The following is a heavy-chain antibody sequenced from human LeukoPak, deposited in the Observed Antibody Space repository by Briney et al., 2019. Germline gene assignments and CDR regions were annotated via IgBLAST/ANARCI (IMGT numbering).Heavy chain of an antibody. Sequence: PGGSLRLSCAASGFTFSAYSIDWVRQAPGKGLEWVSYISSGSTTIYYADSVKGRFTISRDNAKNSLSLQMNSLRGEDTAVYYCARESTPGGYYYNYGMDVWGQGTTVTVSS. CDR3: ARESTPGGYYYNYGMDV. J-gene: IGHJ6*02. D-gene: IGHD2-2*01. CDR1: GFTFSAYS. CDR2: ISSGSTTI. V-gene: IGHV3-48*04.